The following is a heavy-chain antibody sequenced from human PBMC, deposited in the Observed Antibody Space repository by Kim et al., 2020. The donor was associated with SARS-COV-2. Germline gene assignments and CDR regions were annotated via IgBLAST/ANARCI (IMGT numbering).Heavy chain of an antibody. Sequence: GGSLRLSCAASGFTFSSYGMHWVRQAPGKGLEWVAVISYDGSNKYYADSVKGRFTISRDNSKNTLYLQMNSLRAEDTAVYYCAKDGGHIVVVTAIPDDLDYWGQGTLVTVSS. CDR1: GFTFSSYG. D-gene: IGHD2-21*02. CDR2: ISYDGSNK. V-gene: IGHV3-30*18. CDR3: AKDGGHIVVVTAIPDDLDY. J-gene: IGHJ4*02.